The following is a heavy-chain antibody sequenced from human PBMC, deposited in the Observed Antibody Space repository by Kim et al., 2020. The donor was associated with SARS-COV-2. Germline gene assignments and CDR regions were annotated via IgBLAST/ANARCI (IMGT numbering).Heavy chain of an antibody. D-gene: IGHD2-2*01. Sequence: GGSLRLSCAASGFTFSDYYMNWIRQAPGKGLEWIAYITSSGSVTYYADSVKGRFTISRDNAKNSLFLQMNSLRAEDTAVYYCARVPSRIVVPAAVWGQGTLVTVSS. CDR3: ARVPSRIVVPAAV. V-gene: IGHV3-11*01. CDR2: ITSSGSVT. J-gene: IGHJ4*02. CDR1: GFTFSDYY.